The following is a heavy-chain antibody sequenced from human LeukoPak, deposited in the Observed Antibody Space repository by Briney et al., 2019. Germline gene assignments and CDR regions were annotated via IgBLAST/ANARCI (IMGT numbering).Heavy chain of an antibody. D-gene: IGHD3-22*01. J-gene: IGHJ3*02. Sequence: ASVKVSCKASGYTFSTYAIHWVRQAPGQRLEWMGWINAGNGNTKYSQDFQGRVAITRDTSASTAYMELSSLRSEDMAVYYCARVDYYDSSDAFDIWGQGTMVTVSS. CDR2: INAGNGNT. CDR1: GYTFSTYA. CDR3: ARVDYYDSSDAFDI. V-gene: IGHV1-3*03.